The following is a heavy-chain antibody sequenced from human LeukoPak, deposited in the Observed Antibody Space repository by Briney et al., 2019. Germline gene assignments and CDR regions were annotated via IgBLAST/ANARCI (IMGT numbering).Heavy chain of an antibody. CDR2: IYYSGST. V-gene: IGHV4-39*07. D-gene: IGHD2-21*02. CDR3: ARDRVVTAMYDY. CDR1: GGSISTYY. J-gene: IGHJ4*02. Sequence: SETLSLTCTVSGGSISTYYWGWIRQPPGKGLEWVGSIYYSGSTYYNPSLKSRVTISVDTSKNQFSLKLSSVTAADTVVYYWARDRVVTAMYDYWGQGTLVTVSS.